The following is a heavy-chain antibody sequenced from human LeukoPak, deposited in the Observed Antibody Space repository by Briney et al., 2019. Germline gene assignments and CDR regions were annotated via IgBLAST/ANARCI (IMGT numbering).Heavy chain of an antibody. CDR1: GFIFNTYW. CDR3: ARDKIVGPTTLDY. D-gene: IGHD1-26*01. J-gene: IGHJ4*02. Sequence: PGGSLRLSCAASGFIFNTYWMSWVRQAPGKGPEWVANIRQDGGEEYYVGSVKGRFTISGDNAKNSLYLQMNSLRAEDSAVYYCARDKIVGPTTLDYWGQGTLVTVSS. CDR2: IRQDGGEE. V-gene: IGHV3-7*01.